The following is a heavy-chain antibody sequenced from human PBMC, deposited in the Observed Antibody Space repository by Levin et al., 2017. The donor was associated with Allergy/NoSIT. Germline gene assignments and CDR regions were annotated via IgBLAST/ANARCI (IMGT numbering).Heavy chain of an antibody. J-gene: IGHJ5*02. CDR3: AGDKRWNPRYWFDT. CDR1: GYTFTANY. CDR2: INPNSGGT. Sequence: ASVKVSCKTSGYTFTANYIHWVRQAPGQGLEWMGWINPNSGGTNYAQKFQGRVTMTRDTSISTAYMELRRLTSDDTAVYFCAGDKRWNPRYWFDTWGQGTLVTVSS. V-gene: IGHV1-2*02. D-gene: IGHD1-1*01.